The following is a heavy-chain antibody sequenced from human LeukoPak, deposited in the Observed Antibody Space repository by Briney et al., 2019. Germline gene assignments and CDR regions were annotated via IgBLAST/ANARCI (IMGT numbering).Heavy chain of an antibody. V-gene: IGHV4-59*01. CDR3: ARGSVGGYSYGPFSLLDY. Sequence: SETLSLTCTVSGGSISSYYWSWLRQPPGKGLEWIGYIYYSGSTNYNPSLKSRVTISVDTSKNQFSLKLSSVTAADTAVYYCARGSVGGYSYGPFSLLDYWGQGTLVTVSS. CDR2: IYYSGST. J-gene: IGHJ4*02. D-gene: IGHD5-18*01. CDR1: GGSISSYY.